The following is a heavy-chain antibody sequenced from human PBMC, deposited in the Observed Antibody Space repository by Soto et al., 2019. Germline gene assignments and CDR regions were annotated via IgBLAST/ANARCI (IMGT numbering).Heavy chain of an antibody. D-gene: IGHD2-2*02. V-gene: IGHV3-7*01. J-gene: IGHJ4*02. CDR2: IKQDGSEK. Sequence: GGSLILSCAASGFTFSSYWMSWVRQAPGKGLEWVANIKQDGSEKYYVDSVKGRFTISRDNAKTSLYLQMNSLRAEDTAVYYCARTEIVVVPAAIGYWGQGTLVTVSS. CDR3: ARTEIVVVPAAIGY. CDR1: GFTFSSYW.